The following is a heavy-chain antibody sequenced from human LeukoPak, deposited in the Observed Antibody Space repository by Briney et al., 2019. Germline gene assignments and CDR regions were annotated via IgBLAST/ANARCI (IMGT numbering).Heavy chain of an antibody. J-gene: IGHJ4*02. D-gene: IGHD3-16*01. V-gene: IGHV3-30-3*02. CDR1: RFTFSKYA. CDR2: ISDDGSNK. CDR3: AKRPGGTPGGYYFDY. Sequence: AGGSLRLSCAASRFTFSKYAMHWVRQAPGKGLEWVAVISDDGSNKYYADSVKRRFTISRDNSKNTLYLQMNTLRPEDTAVYSCAKRPGGTPGGYYFDYWGQGTLVTVSS.